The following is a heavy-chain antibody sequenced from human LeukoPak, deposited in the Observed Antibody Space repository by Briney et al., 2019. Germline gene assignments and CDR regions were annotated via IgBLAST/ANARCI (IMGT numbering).Heavy chain of an antibody. CDR2: IYYSGST. CDR3: ARRAVTYYFDY. V-gene: IGHV4-39*01. Sequence: ASETLSLTCTVSGGSISSSNYYWGWIRQPPGKGLEWIGSIYYSGSTYFNPSLKSRVTISVDTSKNQFSLKLTSVTAADTAVYYCARRAVTYYFDYWGQGTLVTVSS. D-gene: IGHD4-17*01. CDR1: GGSISSSNYY. J-gene: IGHJ4*02.